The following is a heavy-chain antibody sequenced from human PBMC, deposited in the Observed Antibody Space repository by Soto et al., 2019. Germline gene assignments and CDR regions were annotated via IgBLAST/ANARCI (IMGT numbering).Heavy chain of an antibody. CDR3: VRDDPGIGMDV. Sequence: EVQLVESGGGLVQPGGSLRLYCVVSGFTFNTYWIHWVREVPGKGLVWLSHISSDGRSSSFADSVKGRFTISRDNAKNTLYLQMNSLRAEDTAVYFCVRDDPGIGMDVWGQGTTVTVSS. V-gene: IGHV3-74*01. CDR1: GFTFNTYW. CDR2: ISSDGRSS. J-gene: IGHJ6*02. D-gene: IGHD3-10*01.